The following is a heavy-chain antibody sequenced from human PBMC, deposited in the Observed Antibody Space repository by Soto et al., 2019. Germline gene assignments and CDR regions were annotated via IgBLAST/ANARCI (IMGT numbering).Heavy chain of an antibody. CDR3: ARVSEDLNCSSTSCYVYAFDI. CDR2: INPNSGGT. Sequence: GASVKVSCKASGYTFTGYYMHWVRPAPGQGLEWMGWINPNSGGTNYAQKFQGWVTMTRDTSISTAYMELSRLRSDDTAVYYCARVSEDLNCSSTSCYVYAFDIWGQGTMVTVSS. V-gene: IGHV1-2*04. CDR1: GYTFTGYY. D-gene: IGHD2-2*01. J-gene: IGHJ3*02.